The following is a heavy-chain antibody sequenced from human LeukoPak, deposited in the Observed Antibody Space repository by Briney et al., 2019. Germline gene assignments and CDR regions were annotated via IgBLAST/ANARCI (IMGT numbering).Heavy chain of an antibody. CDR1: GFTFDDYA. CDR2: ISWNSGSI. CDR3: AKELYYDSSGPLYFDY. D-gene: IGHD3-22*01. Sequence: PGRSLRLSCAASGFTFDDYAMHWVRHAPGKGLEWVSGISWNSGSIVYADSVKGRFTISRDNAKNSLYLQMNSLRAEDTALYYCAKELYYDSSGPLYFDYWGQGTLVTVSS. J-gene: IGHJ4*02. V-gene: IGHV3-9*01.